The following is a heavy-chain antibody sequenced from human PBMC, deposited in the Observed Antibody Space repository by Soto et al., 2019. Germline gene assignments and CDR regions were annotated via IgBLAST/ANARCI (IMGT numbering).Heavy chain of an antibody. CDR1: GFAFSRYG. V-gene: IGHV3-23*01. D-gene: IGHD5-18*01. CDR3: VRDSGANYGTFWYFDL. Sequence: EVQLLESGGASVQPGGSVRLSCVVSGFAFSRYGMNWVRRAPGKGLEWVAHISGSGYSINYAESVKGRFTISRDNSKGTLYLQMNSLRPEDTATYYCVRDSGANYGTFWYFDLWGRGTLVTVSS. CDR2: ISGSGYSI. J-gene: IGHJ2*01.